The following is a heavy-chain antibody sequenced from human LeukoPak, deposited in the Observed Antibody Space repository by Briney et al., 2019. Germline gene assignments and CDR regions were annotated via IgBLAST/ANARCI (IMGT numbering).Heavy chain of an antibody. J-gene: IGHJ4*02. D-gene: IGHD3-10*01. CDR3: ARHPTYYYGSGSYPFDY. CDR2: INHSGST. V-gene: IGHV4-34*01. CDR1: GGSFSGYY. Sequence: PSETLSLTCAVYGGSFSGYYWSWIRQPPGKGLEWIGEINHSGSTNYNPSLKSRVTISVDTSKNQFSLQLSSVTAADTAVYYCARHPTYYYGSGSYPFDYWGQGTLVTVSS.